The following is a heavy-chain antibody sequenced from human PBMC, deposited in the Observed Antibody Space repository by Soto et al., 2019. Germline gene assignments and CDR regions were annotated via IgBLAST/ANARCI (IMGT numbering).Heavy chain of an antibody. CDR2: ISSSSSTI. CDR3: ARVIMDV. V-gene: IGHV3-48*02. Sequence: EVQLVESGGGLVQPGGSLRLSCAASGFTFSSYSMNWVRQAPGKGLGWVSYISSSSSTIYYTDSVKGRFTISRDNAKNSLYLQMNGLRDEGRAVYYCARVIMDVWGQGTTVTVSS. CDR1: GFTFSSYS. J-gene: IGHJ6*02.